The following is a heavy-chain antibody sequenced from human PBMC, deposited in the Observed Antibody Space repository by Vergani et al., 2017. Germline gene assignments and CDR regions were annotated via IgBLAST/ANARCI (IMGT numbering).Heavy chain of an antibody. CDR1: GGSFSGYY. Sequence: QVQLQQWGAGLLKPSETLSLTCAVYGGSFSGYYWSWIRQPPGKGLEWIGEINHSGSTNYNPSLKSRVTISVDTSKNQFSLKLGSVTAADTAVYYCARGPSYYYDSSGYDYWGQGTLVTVSS. CDR2: INHSGST. D-gene: IGHD3-22*01. J-gene: IGHJ4*02. CDR3: ARGPSYYYDSSGYDY. V-gene: IGHV4-34*01.